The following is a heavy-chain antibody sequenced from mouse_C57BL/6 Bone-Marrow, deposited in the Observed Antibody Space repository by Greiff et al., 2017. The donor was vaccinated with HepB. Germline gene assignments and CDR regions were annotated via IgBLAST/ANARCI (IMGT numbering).Heavy chain of an antibody. J-gene: IGHJ2*01. V-gene: IGHV5-17*01. CDR2: ISSGSSTI. CDR1: GFTFSDYG. D-gene: IGHD4-1*01. Sequence: DVKLQESGGGLVKPGGSLKLSCAASGFTFSDYGMHWVRQAPEKGLEWVAYISSGSSTIYYADTVKGRFTISRDNAKNTLFLQMTSLRSEDTAMYYCARFWDYFDYWGQGTTLTVSS. CDR3: ARFWDYFDY.